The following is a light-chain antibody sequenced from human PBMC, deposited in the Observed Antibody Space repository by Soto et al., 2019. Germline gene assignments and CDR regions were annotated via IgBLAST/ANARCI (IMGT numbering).Light chain of an antibody. Sequence: EIVLTQSPATLSLSPGERATLSCRVSQSISSYLAWYQQKPGQAPRLLIYDASNRATGIPARFSGSGSGTDFTLTISSLEPEDFAVYYCQQRSNWPLTFGVGTKVEIK. V-gene: IGKV3-11*01. CDR2: DAS. J-gene: IGKJ4*01. CDR3: QQRSNWPLT. CDR1: QSISSY.